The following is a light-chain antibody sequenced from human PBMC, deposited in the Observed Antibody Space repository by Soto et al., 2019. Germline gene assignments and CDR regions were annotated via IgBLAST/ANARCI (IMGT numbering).Light chain of an antibody. CDR2: GAS. J-gene: IGKJ2*01. Sequence: DIQMTQSPSSLAASVGDRVTISCRASQIISTYLNWYQRKPGQVPTLLIYGASSLQSGVPSRFSASGSGTDFTLSISSLQREDFATYYCQQSYSTPHTCGQGTKLEIK. CDR3: QQSYSTPHT. V-gene: IGKV1-39*01. CDR1: QIISTY.